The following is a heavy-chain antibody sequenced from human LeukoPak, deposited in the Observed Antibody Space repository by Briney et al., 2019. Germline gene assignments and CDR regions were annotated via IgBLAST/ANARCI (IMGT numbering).Heavy chain of an antibody. CDR1: GDSFSSNSAA. CDR3: SSGDNWSFDL. V-gene: IGHV6-1*01. CDR2: TYSRSNWYD. Sequence: SQTLSLTCAISGDSFSSNSAAWNWGRQSPSGGSEWLGRTYSRSNWYDDYAVSVKGRITINPDTSKNQFSLQLSSVTPEDTAVYYCSSGDNWSFDLWGRGTLVTVSS. J-gene: IGHJ2*01.